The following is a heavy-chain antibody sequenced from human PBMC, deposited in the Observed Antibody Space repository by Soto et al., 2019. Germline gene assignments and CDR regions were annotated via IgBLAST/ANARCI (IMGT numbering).Heavy chain of an antibody. V-gene: IGHV6-1*01. J-gene: IGHJ4*02. D-gene: IGHD6-19*01. Sequence: SQTLSLTCAISGDSVSSNTAAWNWIKSSPSSGLEWLGRTYYRSNWRHDYAVSVKSRIAVNPDTSKNRFSLQLNSVTPDDTAVYYCARGVAGSGFDLWGQGTLVTVPS. CDR3: ARGVAGSGFDL. CDR2: TYYRSNWRH. CDR1: GDSVSSNTAA.